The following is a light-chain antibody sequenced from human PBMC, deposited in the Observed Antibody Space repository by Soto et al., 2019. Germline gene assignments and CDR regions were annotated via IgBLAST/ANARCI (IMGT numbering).Light chain of an antibody. CDR3: QQRSNWPRFT. CDR2: DAS. CDR1: QSVSIY. V-gene: IGKV3-11*01. Sequence: EIVLTQSPATLSLSPWERATLSCRASQSVSIYLAWYQQKPGQAPRLLIYDASNRATGIPARFSGSGSGTDFTLTISSLEPEDFAVYYCQQRSNWPRFTFGPGTKVDIK. J-gene: IGKJ3*01.